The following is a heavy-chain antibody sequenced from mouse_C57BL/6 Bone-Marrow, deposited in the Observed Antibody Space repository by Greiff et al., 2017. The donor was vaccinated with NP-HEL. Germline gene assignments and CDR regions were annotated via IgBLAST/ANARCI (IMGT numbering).Heavy chain of an antibody. CDR3: AQRYQVLYWYFDV. Sequence: QVQLKESGAELARPGASVKLSCKASGYTFTSYGISWVKQRTGQGLEWIGEIYPRSGNTYYNEKFKGKATLTADKSSSTAYMELRSLTSEDSAVYFCAQRYQVLYWYFDVWGTGTTVTVSS. CDR1: GYTFTSYG. D-gene: IGHD1-1*01. CDR2: IYPRSGNT. V-gene: IGHV1-81*01. J-gene: IGHJ1*03.